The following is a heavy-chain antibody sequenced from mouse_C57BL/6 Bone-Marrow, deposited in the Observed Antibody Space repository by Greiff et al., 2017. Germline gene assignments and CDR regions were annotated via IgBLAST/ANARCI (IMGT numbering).Heavy chain of an antibody. D-gene: IGHD2-1*01. Sequence: VQLQQPGAELVRPGTSVKLSCKASGYTFTSYWMHWVKQRPGQGLEWIGVIDPSDSYTNCNQKFKGKATLTVDTSSSTAYMQLSSLTSEDSAVYYCAKGGNYVGDYWGQGTTLTVSS. CDR2: IDPSDSYT. J-gene: IGHJ2*01. V-gene: IGHV1-59*01. CDR1: GYTFTSYW. CDR3: AKGGNYVGDY.